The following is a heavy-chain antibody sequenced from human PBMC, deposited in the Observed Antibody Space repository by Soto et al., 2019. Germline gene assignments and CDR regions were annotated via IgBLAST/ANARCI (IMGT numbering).Heavy chain of an antibody. CDR1: GFTFSSYA. D-gene: IGHD3-16*01. Sequence: EVPLVESGGGLVQPGGSLRLSCAASGFTFSSYAMHWVRQAPGKGLEYVSAISSNGGSTYYANSVKGRFTISRDNSKNTLYLQMGSLRAEDMAVYYCARAGGGGYGFDYWGQGTLVTVSS. J-gene: IGHJ4*02. V-gene: IGHV3-64*01. CDR3: ARAGGGGYGFDY. CDR2: ISSNGGST.